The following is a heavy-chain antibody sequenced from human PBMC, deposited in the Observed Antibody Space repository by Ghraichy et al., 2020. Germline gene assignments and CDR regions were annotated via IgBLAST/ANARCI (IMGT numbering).Heavy chain of an antibody. V-gene: IGHV3-23*01. Sequence: GGSLRLSCAASGFTFRGYAMSWVRQAPGKGLEWVSAISGSGAATYYPDSVKGRFTVSRDNSKSTLYLQLHSLTADDTAVYYCARTLRNSVTIFGVVEDYWGQGVLVTVSS. D-gene: IGHD3-3*01. J-gene: IGHJ4*02. CDR2: ISGSGAAT. CDR1: GFTFRGYA. CDR3: ARTLRNSVTIFGVVEDY.